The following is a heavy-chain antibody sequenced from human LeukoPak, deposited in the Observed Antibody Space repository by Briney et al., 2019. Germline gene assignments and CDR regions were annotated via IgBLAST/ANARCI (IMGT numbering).Heavy chain of an antibody. CDR2: IYSGGST. Sequence: AGGSLRLSCAASGFTVGSTYISWVRQAPGKGLEWVSVIYSGGSTKYADSVKARFTISRDNSTNTVYLQMNNLRAEDTDVYYGARATLDNWGQGTLVTVSS. V-gene: IGHV3-53*01. CDR3: ARATLDN. J-gene: IGHJ4*02. CDR1: GFTVGSTY.